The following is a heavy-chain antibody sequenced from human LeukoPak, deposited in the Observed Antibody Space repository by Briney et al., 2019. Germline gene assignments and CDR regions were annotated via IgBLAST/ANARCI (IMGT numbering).Heavy chain of an antibody. V-gene: IGHV3-48*03. CDR2: ISGSSGNI. Sequence: GWSLRLSCAASGFPFSSYEMHWLRQAPGKGLEWVAHISGSSGNILYSDSVKGRFSVSRDNANNLLYLQMNSLRVEDTAVYYCAREKIPALVFDPWGQGTLVAVSP. CDR1: GFPFSSYE. J-gene: IGHJ5*02. CDR3: AREKIPALVFDP. D-gene: IGHD6-13*01.